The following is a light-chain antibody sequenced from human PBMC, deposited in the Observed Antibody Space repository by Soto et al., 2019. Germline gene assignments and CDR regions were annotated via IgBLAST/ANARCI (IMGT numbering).Light chain of an antibody. V-gene: IGKV1-5*01. CDR2: DVS. CDR1: QSISSW. Sequence: DIQMTQSPSTLSASVGDRVTITCRASQSISSWLAWYQQKPGKVPKLLIYDVSSLESGVPSRFSGSGSGTAFTLTISSLQHDDFATYYCQQYNSYSGTFGQGTKVDIK. J-gene: IGKJ1*01. CDR3: QQYNSYSGT.